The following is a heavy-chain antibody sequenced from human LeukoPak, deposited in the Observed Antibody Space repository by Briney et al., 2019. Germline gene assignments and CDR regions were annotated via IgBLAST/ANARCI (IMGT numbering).Heavy chain of an antibody. D-gene: IGHD1-26*01. CDR3: ARDVGITVGATDY. V-gene: IGHV3-23*01. CDR2: IGDSGGNT. J-gene: IGHJ4*02. CDR1: GFTFSSYP. Sequence: GGSLRLSCAASGFTFSSYPMTWVRQAPGNGLDWVSTIGDSGGNTFYADSVKGRFTISRDNSKNTLFLQMISLRAEDTAVYYCARDVGITVGATDYWGQGALVTVSS.